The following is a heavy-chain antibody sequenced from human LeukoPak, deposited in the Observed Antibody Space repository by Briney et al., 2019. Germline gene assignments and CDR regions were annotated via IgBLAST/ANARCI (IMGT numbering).Heavy chain of an antibody. V-gene: IGHV3-23*01. CDR3: AKGMLRRAAAVDY. D-gene: IGHD2-2*01. CDR1: GFTVSSNY. CDR2: ISGSGAST. J-gene: IGHJ4*02. Sequence: GGSLRLSCAASGFTVSSNYMSWVRQAPGKGLEWVSAISGSGASTYYADSLRGWFTISRDNSKNTLYLEMNSLRAEDTAVYYCAKGMLRRAAAVDYWGQGTLVTVSS.